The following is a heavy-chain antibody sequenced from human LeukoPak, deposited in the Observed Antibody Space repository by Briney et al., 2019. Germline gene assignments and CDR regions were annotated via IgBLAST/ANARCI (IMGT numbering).Heavy chain of an antibody. CDR1: VFTFGDDA. CDR2: IRSKAYGGTT. V-gene: IGHV3-49*04. D-gene: IGHD2-2*02. Sequence: GGALRLSCTASVFTFGDDAMSWVRRAPGKGLEWVGCIRSKAYGGTTEYAASVKGRFTISRDDSKSLAYLQMNSLTTEDTAVYYCTRARKYQLLYAFDYWGQGNLVTVSS. J-gene: IGHJ4*02. CDR3: TRARKYQLLYAFDY.